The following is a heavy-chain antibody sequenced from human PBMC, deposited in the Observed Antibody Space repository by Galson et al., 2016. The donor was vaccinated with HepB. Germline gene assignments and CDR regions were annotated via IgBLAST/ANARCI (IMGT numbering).Heavy chain of an antibody. J-gene: IGHJ3*02. D-gene: IGHD2-8*02. CDR2: ISSSSDTI. CDR1: GFTFSSYS. Sequence: SLRLSCAASGFTFSSYSMNWVRQAPGKGLEWVSYISSSSDTIYYADSVVGRFTISRDNAKNSLYLQMNRLRDEDTAVYYCARDTDCTGDTCYLVGDAFDIWGQRTMVTVSS. CDR3: ARDTDCTGDTCYLVGDAFDI. V-gene: IGHV3-48*02.